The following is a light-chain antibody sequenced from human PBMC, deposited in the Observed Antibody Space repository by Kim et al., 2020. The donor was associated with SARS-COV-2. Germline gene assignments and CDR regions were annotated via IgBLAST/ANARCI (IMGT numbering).Light chain of an antibody. CDR1: QSVRNNY. V-gene: IGKV3-20*01. CDR2: AAS. Sequence: EIVLTQSPGTLSLSPGERATLSCRVSQSVRNNYFAWYQQKPGQTPRLLIHAASSRATDIPDRFSGSGSGTDFTLTISRLEPEDFGVFYCQQYGSAPNTFGQGTTLEI. CDR3: QQYGSAPNT. J-gene: IGKJ2*01.